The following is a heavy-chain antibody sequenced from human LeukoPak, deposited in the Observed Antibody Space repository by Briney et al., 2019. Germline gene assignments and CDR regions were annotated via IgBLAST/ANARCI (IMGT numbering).Heavy chain of an antibody. D-gene: IGHD4-23*01. V-gene: IGHV1-18*01. CDR2: ISANNGNR. Sequence: ASVKVSCKASGYTFTCFGISWVRQAPGQGLEWMGWISANNGNRNYALKLQDRVSMTTDTSTSTAYMELRSLRSDDTAVYYCARQGYGGHSRRAADYWGQGTLVTVSS. CDR1: GYTFTCFG. J-gene: IGHJ4*02. CDR3: ARQGYGGHSRRAADY.